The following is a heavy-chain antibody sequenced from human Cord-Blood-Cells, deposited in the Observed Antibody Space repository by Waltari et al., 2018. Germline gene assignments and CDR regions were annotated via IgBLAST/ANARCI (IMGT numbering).Heavy chain of an antibody. CDR1: GFTFADYA. D-gene: IGHD6-13*01. CDR3: AKVPYSSSWYYFDY. V-gene: IGHV3-9*01. CDR2: ISWNSGSI. J-gene: IGHJ4*02. Sequence: EVQLVESGGGLVQPGRSLRLSCAASGFTFADYAMHWVRQAPGKGLEWVSCISWNSGSIGYADSVKGRLTSSRDNTKNSLYLQMNSLRAEDTALYYSAKVPYSSSWYYFDYWGQGTLVTVSS.